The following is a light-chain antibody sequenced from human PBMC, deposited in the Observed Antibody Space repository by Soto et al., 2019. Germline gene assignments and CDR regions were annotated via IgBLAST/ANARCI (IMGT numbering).Light chain of an antibody. CDR1: KLGDKY. V-gene: IGLV3-1*01. Sequence: SYELTQPPSVSVSPGQTASITCTGDKLGDKYACWYQQKPGQSPVLVIYQDSKRPSGIPERFSGSNSGNTATLTISGTQAMDEADYYCQAWDSSTVVFGGGTNVNVL. J-gene: IGLJ2*01. CDR3: QAWDSSTVV. CDR2: QDS.